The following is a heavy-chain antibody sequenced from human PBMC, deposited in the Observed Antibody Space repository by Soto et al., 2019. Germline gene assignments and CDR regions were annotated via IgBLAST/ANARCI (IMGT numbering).Heavy chain of an antibody. CDR3: ARDPNYGDYETYYYYRMDV. D-gene: IGHD4-17*01. J-gene: IGHJ6*02. CDR2: IYTSGST. Sequence: PSETLSLTCTVSGGSISSYYWSWIRQPAGKGLEWIGRIYTSGSTNYNPPLKSRVTMSVDTSKNQFSLKLSSVTAADTAVYYCARDPNYGDYETYYYYRMDVWGQGTTVTVSS. CDR1: GGSISSYY. V-gene: IGHV4-4*07.